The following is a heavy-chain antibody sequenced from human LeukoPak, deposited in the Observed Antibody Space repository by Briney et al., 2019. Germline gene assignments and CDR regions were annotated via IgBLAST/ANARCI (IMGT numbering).Heavy chain of an antibody. D-gene: IGHD6-13*01. V-gene: IGHV1-46*01. CDR2: INPSGGST. Sequence: ASVKVSCKASGGTFSTYAISWVRQAPGQGLEWMGIINPSGGSTSYAQKLQGRVTMTRDMSTSTVYMDLSSLRSEDTAVYYCARGMDTSSWSGSEIWGQGTLVTVSS. CDR1: GGTFSTYA. CDR3: ARGMDTSSWSGSEI. J-gene: IGHJ4*02.